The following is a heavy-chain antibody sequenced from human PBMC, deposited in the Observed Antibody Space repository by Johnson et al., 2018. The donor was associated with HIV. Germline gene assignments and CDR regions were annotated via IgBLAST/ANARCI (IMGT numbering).Heavy chain of an antibody. Sequence: QVQLVESGGGVVQPGRSLRLSCAASGFTFSSYGMHWVRQAPGKGLEWVAVIWYDGNKKYFRDSVKGRFTISRDNSKNTLYLQMNSLRAEDTAVYYCARATNPRMATITDDAFDIWGQGTMVTVSS. CDR1: GFTFSSYG. J-gene: IGHJ3*02. CDR2: IWYDGNKK. D-gene: IGHD5-24*01. V-gene: IGHV3-33*01. CDR3: ARATNPRMATITDDAFDI.